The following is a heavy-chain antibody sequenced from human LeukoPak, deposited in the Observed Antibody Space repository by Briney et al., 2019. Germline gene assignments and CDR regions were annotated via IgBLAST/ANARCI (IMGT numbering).Heavy chain of an antibody. CDR1: GYTFTNYD. D-gene: IGHD2-15*01. J-gene: IGHJ2*01. Sequence: ASVKVSCKASGYTFTNYDINWVRQASGQGLEWMGWMNPNSGNTGSAQKFQGRVTMTSNTSISTAYMELSSLRAEDTALYYCAKGALGCSDGSCYWYFDLWGRGTLVTVSS. V-gene: IGHV1-8*01. CDR2: MNPNSGNT. CDR3: AKGALGCSDGSCYWYFDL.